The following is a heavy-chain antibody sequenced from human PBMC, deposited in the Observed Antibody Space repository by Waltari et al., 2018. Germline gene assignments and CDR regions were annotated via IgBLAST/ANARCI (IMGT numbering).Heavy chain of an antibody. J-gene: IGHJ4*02. CDR1: GYRFTDYH. D-gene: IGHD3-3*01. V-gene: IGHV1-2*02. CDR3: ARDRGTIFGVLSPVDY. CDR2: SNPYNGDT. Sequence: QVQLVQSGAEVKKPGASVKVSCKASGYRFTDYHIHWVRQGPGQGLEWMGWSNPYNGDTKFAQKCQGRVTRTRDTSISTAYMELSRLRSDDTAVYYCARDRGTIFGVLSPVDYWGQGSLVTVSS.